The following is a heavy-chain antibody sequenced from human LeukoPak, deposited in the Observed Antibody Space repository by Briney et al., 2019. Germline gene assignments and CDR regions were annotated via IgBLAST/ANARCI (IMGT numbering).Heavy chain of an antibody. J-gene: IGHJ4*02. CDR1: GFTFSSTS. CDR2: TVGGGDGT. CDR3: ARGTNYNDGSGFFGFYYFDY. D-gene: IGHD3-22*01. Sequence: PGGSLRLSCAASGFTFSSTSMSWVRQAPGKGLEWVAVTVGGGDGTYYADSVKGRFTISRDNSNNTLYLQMNSLRAEDTAIYYCARGTNYNDGSGFFGFYYFDYWGQGALVTV. V-gene: IGHV3-23*01.